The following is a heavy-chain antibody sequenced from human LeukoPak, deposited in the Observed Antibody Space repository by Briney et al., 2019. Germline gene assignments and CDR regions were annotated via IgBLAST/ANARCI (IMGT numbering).Heavy chain of an antibody. CDR1: GFTFSSYS. Sequence: GGSLRLSCAASGFTFSSYSMNWVRQAPGKGLEWVSSISSSSSYIYCADSVKGRFTISRDNAKNSLYLQMNSLRAEDTAVYYCARDHKYYDFWSGYKEPWFDPWGQGTLVTVSS. V-gene: IGHV3-21*01. J-gene: IGHJ5*02. D-gene: IGHD3-3*01. CDR2: ISSSSSYI. CDR3: ARDHKYYDFWSGYKEPWFDP.